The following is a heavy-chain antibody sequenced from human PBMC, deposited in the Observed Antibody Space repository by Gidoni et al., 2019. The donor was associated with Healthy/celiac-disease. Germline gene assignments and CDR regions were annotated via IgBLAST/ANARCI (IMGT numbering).Heavy chain of an antibody. CDR3: ARDKDIVVVPAAMRYYGMDV. CDR2: IIPIFGTA. D-gene: IGHD2-2*01. CDR1: GATFSSYA. J-gene: IGHJ6*02. Sequence: QVQLVQSGAEVKKPGSSVKVSCKASGATFSSYAISWVRQAPGQGLVWRGGIIPIFGTANYAQKFQGRVTITADESTSTAYMELSSLRSEDTAVYYCARDKDIVVVPAAMRYYGMDVWGQGTTVTVSS. V-gene: IGHV1-69*01.